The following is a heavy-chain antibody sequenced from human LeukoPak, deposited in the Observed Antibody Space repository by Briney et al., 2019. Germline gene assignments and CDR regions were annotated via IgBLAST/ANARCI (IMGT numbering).Heavy chain of an antibody. Sequence: SETLSLTCTVSGGSISSYYWSWIRQPPGKGLEWIGYIYYSGSTNYNPSLKSRVTISVDTSKNQFSLKLSSVTAADTAVYYCARDIMVRGRGRWFDPWGQGTLVTVSS. V-gene: IGHV4-59*01. CDR2: IYYSGST. J-gene: IGHJ5*02. CDR3: ARDIMVRGRGRWFDP. D-gene: IGHD3-10*01. CDR1: GGSISSYY.